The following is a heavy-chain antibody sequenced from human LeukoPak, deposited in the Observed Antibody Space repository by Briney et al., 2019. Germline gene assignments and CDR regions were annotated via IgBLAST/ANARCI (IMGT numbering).Heavy chain of an antibody. Sequence: GESLKISCQGSGYSFTSHWIVWVRQMPGKGLEWMVIIHPDDSDTGYSPSFQGQVTISADKSISTASLQWRSLKASDTAMYYCARHTVAGPYYYDYWGQGTLVTVS. J-gene: IGHJ4*02. CDR1: GYSFTSHW. CDR2: IHPDDSDT. CDR3: ARHTVAGPYYYDY. D-gene: IGHD2-15*01. V-gene: IGHV5-51*01.